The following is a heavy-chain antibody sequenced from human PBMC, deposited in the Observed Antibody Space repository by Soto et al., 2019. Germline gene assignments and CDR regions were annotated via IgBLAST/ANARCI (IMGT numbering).Heavy chain of an antibody. J-gene: IGHJ4*02. CDR1: GYNFMPYG. D-gene: IGHD3-10*01. CDR3: ARDLDPSGSYYTDY. CDR2: ISPWKGNT. Sequence: ASVKVSCKASGYNFMPYGVNWVRQAPGQGLEWMGWISPWKGNTNYAQSFQGRVTMTTDTSTSTAYMELRSLTSEDTAVYYCARDLDPSGSYYTDYWGPGTLVTVSS. V-gene: IGHV1-18*04.